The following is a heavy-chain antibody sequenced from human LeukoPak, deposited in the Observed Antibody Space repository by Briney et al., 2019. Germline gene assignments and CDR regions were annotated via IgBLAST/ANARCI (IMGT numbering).Heavy chain of an antibody. V-gene: IGHV4-34*01. CDR1: GASISNDY. Sequence: SETLSLTCTVSGASISNDYWSWIRQPPGKGLEWIGEINHSGSTNYNPSLKSRVTISVDTSKNQFSLKLSSVTAADTAVYYCARGSGWWFDYWGQGTLVTVSS. D-gene: IGHD6-19*01. CDR2: INHSGST. CDR3: ARGSGWWFDY. J-gene: IGHJ4*02.